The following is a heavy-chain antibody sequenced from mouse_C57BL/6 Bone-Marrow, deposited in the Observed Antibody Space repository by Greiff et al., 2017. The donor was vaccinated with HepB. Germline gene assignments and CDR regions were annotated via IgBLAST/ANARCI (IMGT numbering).Heavy chain of an antibody. J-gene: IGHJ4*01. CDR1: GFTFSSYA. CDR3: TREFYYDYDGYAMDY. D-gene: IGHD2-4*01. CDR2: ISSGGDYI. V-gene: IGHV5-9-1*02. Sequence: EVKLVESGEGLVKPGGSLKLSCAASGFTFSSYAMSWVRQTPEKRLEWVAYISSGGDYIYYADTVKGRVTISRDNARNTLYLQMSSLKSEDTAMYYCTREFYYDYDGYAMDYWGQGTSVTVSS.